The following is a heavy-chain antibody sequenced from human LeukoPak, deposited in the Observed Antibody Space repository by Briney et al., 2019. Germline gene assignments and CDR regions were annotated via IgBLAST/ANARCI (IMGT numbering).Heavy chain of an antibody. Sequence: PGRSLRLSCAASGFTFDDYAMHWVRQAPGKDLEWVSGISWNSGSIGYADSVKGRFTISRDNAKNSLYLQMNSLRAEDTALYYCAKSTSSGYYRPYFDYWGQGTLVTVSS. V-gene: IGHV3-9*01. D-gene: IGHD3-22*01. CDR3: AKSTSSGYYRPYFDY. CDR1: GFTFDDYA. CDR2: ISWNSGSI. J-gene: IGHJ4*02.